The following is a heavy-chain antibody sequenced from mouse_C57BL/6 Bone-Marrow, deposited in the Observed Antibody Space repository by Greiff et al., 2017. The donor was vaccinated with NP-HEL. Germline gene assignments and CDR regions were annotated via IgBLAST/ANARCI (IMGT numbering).Heavy chain of an antibody. Sequence: VQLQQSGPGLVQPSQSLSITCTVSGFSLTSYGVHWVRQSPGKGLEWLGVIWRGGSTDYNAAFMSRLSITKDNSKSQVFFKMNSLQADDTAIYYCAMVYYYGSSSPWSFDVWGTGTTVTVSS. D-gene: IGHD1-1*01. CDR1: GFSLTSYG. CDR2: IWRGGST. J-gene: IGHJ1*03. CDR3: AMVYYYGSSSPWSFDV. V-gene: IGHV2-5*01.